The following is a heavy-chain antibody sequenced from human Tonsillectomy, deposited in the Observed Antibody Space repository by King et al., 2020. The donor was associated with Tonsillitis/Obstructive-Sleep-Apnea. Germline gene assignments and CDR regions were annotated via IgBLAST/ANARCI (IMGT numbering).Heavy chain of an antibody. J-gene: IGHJ6*03. CDR1: GGTLSSYA. CDR3: ARDTSKYYMDV. V-gene: IGHV1-69*09. Sequence: QLVQSGAEVKKPGSSVKVSCKASGGTLSSYAISWVRQAPGQGLEWMGRIIPILGIANYEQKFQGRVTMTADKSTRTAYMELSSLRSEDTAVYYCARDTSKYYMDVWGKGTTVTVSS. CDR2: IIPILGIA.